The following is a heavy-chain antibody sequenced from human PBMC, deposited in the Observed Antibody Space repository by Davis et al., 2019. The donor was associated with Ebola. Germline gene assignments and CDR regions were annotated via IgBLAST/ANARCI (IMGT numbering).Heavy chain of an antibody. D-gene: IGHD6-6*01. CDR2: IKSKTDGGTT. CDR3: TYSSSPRGDY. CDR1: GFTFSNAW. Sequence: GSLTLSCAASGFTFSNAWMSWVRQAPGKGLEWVGRIKSKTDGGTTDYAAPVKGRFTISRDDSKNTAYLQMNSLKTEDTAVYYCTYSSSPRGDYWGQGTLVTVSS. V-gene: IGHV3-15*01. J-gene: IGHJ4*02.